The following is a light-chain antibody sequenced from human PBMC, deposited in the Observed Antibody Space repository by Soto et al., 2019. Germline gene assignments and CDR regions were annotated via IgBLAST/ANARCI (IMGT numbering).Light chain of an antibody. CDR1: QSVSNY. J-gene: IGKJ2*01. CDR3: QQRTNWQYT. Sequence: EIVLTQSPATLSLSPGERATLSCRASQSVSNYLVWYQQKPGRAPRLLIYEASKRATGIPARFSGSGSGTDFTLTISSLEPEEFAVYYCQQRTNWQYTFGQGTKLEIK. CDR2: EAS. V-gene: IGKV3-11*01.